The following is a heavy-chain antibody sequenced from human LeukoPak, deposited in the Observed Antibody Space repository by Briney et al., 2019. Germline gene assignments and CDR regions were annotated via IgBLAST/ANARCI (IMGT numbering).Heavy chain of an antibody. CDR3: ARDGHRYCSTTRCLGG. CDR1: GFTFISCW. CDR2: IKQDGSEK. Sequence: GGSLRLSCAASGFTFISCWMSWVRQAPGKGLEWVANIKQDGSEKNYVDSVKGRFTISRENAQNSLYLQMNSLRAEDTAVYYCARDGHRYCSTTRCLGGWGQGTLVTVSS. V-gene: IGHV3-7*01. D-gene: IGHD2-2*01. J-gene: IGHJ4*02.